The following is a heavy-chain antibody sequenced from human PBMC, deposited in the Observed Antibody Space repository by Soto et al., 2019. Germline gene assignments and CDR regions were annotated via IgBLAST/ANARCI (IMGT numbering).Heavy chain of an antibody. Sequence: QVQLVESGGGVVQPGRSLRLSCAASGFTFSIYGMHWVRKAPGKGLEWVAVISYDGSNKYYADSVKGRFTISRDNSKNTLYLQMNSLRGEDTAVYYCAKETVEYYFDYWGQGTLVTVSS. J-gene: IGHJ4*02. V-gene: IGHV3-30*18. D-gene: IGHD3-3*01. CDR2: ISYDGSNK. CDR1: GFTFSIYG. CDR3: AKETVEYYFDY.